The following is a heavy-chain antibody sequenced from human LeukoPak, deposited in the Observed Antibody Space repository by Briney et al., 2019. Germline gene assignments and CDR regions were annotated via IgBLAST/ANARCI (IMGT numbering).Heavy chain of an antibody. CDR2: ISPYNGNT. CDR1: GYTFTSQG. Sequence: ASVKVSCKTSGYTFTSQGIYWVRQAPGQGLEYMGWISPYNGNTNYAQKLQGRVFMTTDTSTNTAYMELRNLRSDDTAVYYCAREWSHFGDYWGQGALVTVSS. V-gene: IGHV1-18*01. J-gene: IGHJ4*02. CDR3: AREWSHFGDY. D-gene: IGHD3-3*02.